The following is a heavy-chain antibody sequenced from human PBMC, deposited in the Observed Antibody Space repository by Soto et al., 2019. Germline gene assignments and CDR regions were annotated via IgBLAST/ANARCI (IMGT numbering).Heavy chain of an antibody. Sequence: QLQLQESGPGLVKPSETLSLTCTVSGGSISSSSYYWGWIRQPPGKGLEWIGSIYYSGSTYYNPSLKSRVTISVDTSKNQFSLKLSSVTAADTAVYYCARRKSEAPYYYYYMDVWGKGTTVTVSS. V-gene: IGHV4-39*01. D-gene: IGHD6-6*01. CDR3: ARRKSEAPYYYYYMDV. J-gene: IGHJ6*03. CDR1: GGSISSSSYY. CDR2: IYYSGST.